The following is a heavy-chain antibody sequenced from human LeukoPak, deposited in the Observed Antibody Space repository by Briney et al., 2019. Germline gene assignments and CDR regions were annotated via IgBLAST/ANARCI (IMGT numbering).Heavy chain of an antibody. V-gene: IGHV4-39*01. Sequence: SETLSLTCTVSGGSISSSAYYWGWIRQPPGKGLEWIGTIYYSGSTYHNPSLKSRVTISVDTSKSQFSLKLSSVTAADTAVYYCARHVNIAARRAFDYWGQGTLVTVSS. CDR2: IYYSGST. CDR3: ARHVNIAARRAFDY. CDR1: GGSISSSAYY. D-gene: IGHD6-6*01. J-gene: IGHJ4*02.